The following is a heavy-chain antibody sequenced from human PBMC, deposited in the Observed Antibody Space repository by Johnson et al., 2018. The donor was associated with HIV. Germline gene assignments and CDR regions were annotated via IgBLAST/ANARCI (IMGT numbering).Heavy chain of an antibody. V-gene: IGHV3-15*01. CDR2: IKSKTDGGTT. Sequence: VQLVESGGGLVKPGGSLRLSCAASGFTFSNAWMSWVRQAPGKGLEWVGRIKSKTDGGTTDYAAPVKGSFTISRDNSKNTLYLQMNSLRAEDTAVYYCAREPQLDSGSHSVAFDIWGQGAMVTVSS. D-gene: IGHD1-26*01. CDR1: GFTFSNAW. CDR3: AREPQLDSGSHSVAFDI. J-gene: IGHJ3*02.